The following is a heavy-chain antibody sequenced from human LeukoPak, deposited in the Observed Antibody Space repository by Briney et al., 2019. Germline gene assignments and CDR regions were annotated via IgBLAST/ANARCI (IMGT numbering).Heavy chain of an antibody. J-gene: IGHJ6*03. V-gene: IGHV3-48*03. CDR1: GFTFSSYE. CDR2: ISSSGSTI. Sequence: GGSLRLSCAASGFTFSSYEMNWVRQAPGKGLEWVSYISSSGSTIYYADSVKGRFTISRDNAKNSLYLQMNSPRAEDTAVYYCARVRYYYDTSGYRYYMDVWGKGTTVTISS. CDR3: ARVRYYYDTSGYRYYMDV. D-gene: IGHD3-22*01.